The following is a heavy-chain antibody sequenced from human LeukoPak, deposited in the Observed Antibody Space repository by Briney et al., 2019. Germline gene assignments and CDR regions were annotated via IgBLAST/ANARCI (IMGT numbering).Heavy chain of an antibody. CDR1: GGSISSSNW. Sequence: SGALSLTCAVSGGSISSSNWWSWVRQPPGKGLEWIGEIYHSGSTNYNPSLKSRVTISVDKSKNQFSLKLSSVTAADTAVYYCARASGRGAVAGAIDYWGQGTLVTVSS. CDR2: IYHSGST. J-gene: IGHJ4*02. V-gene: IGHV4-4*02. D-gene: IGHD6-19*01. CDR3: ARASGRGAVAGAIDY.